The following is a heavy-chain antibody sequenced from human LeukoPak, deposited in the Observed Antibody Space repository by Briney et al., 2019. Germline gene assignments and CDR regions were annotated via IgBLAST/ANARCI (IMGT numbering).Heavy chain of an antibody. J-gene: IGHJ3*02. Sequence: PSETLSLTCAVYGGSFSGYYWSWIRQPPGKGLEWIGEINHSGSTNYNPSLKSRVTISVDTSKNQFSLKLSSVTAADTAVYYCARGARPYVGSSRIAVAGTRAFDIWGQGTMVTVSS. V-gene: IGHV4-34*01. CDR2: INHSGST. CDR3: ARGARPYVGSSRIAVAGTRAFDI. D-gene: IGHD6-19*01. CDR1: GGSFSGYY.